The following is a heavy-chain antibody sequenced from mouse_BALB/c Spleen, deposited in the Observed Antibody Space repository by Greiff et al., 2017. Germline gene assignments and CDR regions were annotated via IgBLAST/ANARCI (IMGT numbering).Heavy chain of an antibody. CDR1: GYSITSGYY. CDR3: ASGAVRRDYYAMDY. Sequence: ESGPGLVKPSQSLSLTCSVTGYSITSGYYWNWIRQFPGNKLEWMGYISYDGSNNYNPSLKNRISITRDTSKNQFFLKLNSVTTEDTATYYCASGAVRRDYYAMDYWGQGTSVTVSS. J-gene: IGHJ4*01. CDR2: ISYDGSN. D-gene: IGHD2-14*01. V-gene: IGHV3-6*02.